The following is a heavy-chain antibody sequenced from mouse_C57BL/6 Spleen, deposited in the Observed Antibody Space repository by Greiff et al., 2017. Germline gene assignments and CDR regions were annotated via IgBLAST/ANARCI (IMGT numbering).Heavy chain of an antibody. Sequence: QVQLKQPGAELVKPGASVKLSCKASGYTFTSYWMHWVKQRPGQGLEWIGMIHPNSGSTNYNEKFKSKATLTVDKSSSTAYMQLSSLTSEDSAVYYCARSDGPYYFDYWGQGTTLTVSS. J-gene: IGHJ2*01. CDR2: IHPNSGST. D-gene: IGHD1-1*01. CDR1: GYTFTSYW. CDR3: ARSDGPYYFDY. V-gene: IGHV1-64*01.